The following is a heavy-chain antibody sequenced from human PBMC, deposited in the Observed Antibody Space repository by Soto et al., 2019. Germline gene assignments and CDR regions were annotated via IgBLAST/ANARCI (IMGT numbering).Heavy chain of an antibody. Sequence: QVQLVQSGAEVKKPGSSVKVSCKASGGTFSSYTISWVRQAPGQGLEWMGRIIPILGIANYAQKLQGRVTITADKSPRTAYMELSSLRSEDTAVYYCARDQDYDYVWGSSFDYWGQGTLVTVSS. CDR1: GGTFSSYT. V-gene: IGHV1-69*08. J-gene: IGHJ4*02. CDR2: IIPILGIA. CDR3: ARDQDYDYVWGSSFDY. D-gene: IGHD3-16*01.